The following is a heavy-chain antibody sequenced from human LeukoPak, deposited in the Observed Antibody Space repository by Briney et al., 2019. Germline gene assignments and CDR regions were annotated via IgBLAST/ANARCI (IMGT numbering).Heavy chain of an antibody. J-gene: IGHJ4*02. Sequence: SETLSLTCTVSGGSITSSSHYWGWIRQPPGKGLEWIGSIYCSGDSYYNPSLKSRVTTSVDTSKGQFSLRLSSVTAADTAVYYCARARTVRGVSPFDYWGQGTLVTVSS. V-gene: IGHV4-39*01. CDR2: IYCSGDS. D-gene: IGHD3-10*01. CDR1: GGSITSSSHY. CDR3: ARARTVRGVSPFDY.